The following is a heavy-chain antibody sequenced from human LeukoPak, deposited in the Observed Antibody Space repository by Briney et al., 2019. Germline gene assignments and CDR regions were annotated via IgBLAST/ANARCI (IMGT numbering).Heavy chain of an antibody. CDR3: ARVNYYGSGSYQYYFDY. V-gene: IGHV4-31*03. CDR2: IYYSGST. CDR1: GGSISSGGYY. J-gene: IGHJ4*02. D-gene: IGHD3-10*01. Sequence: SETLSLTCTVTGGSISSGGYYWSWIRQHPAKGLEWIGYIYYSGSTYYNPSLKSRVTISVDTSKNQCSLKLSSVTAADTAVYYCARVNYYGSGSYQYYFDYWGQGTLVTVSS.